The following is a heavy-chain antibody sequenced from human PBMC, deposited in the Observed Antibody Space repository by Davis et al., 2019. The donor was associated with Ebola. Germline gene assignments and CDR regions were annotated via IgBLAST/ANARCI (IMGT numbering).Heavy chain of an antibody. Sequence: PGGSLRLSCTVSGGSISSSSYYWGWIRQPPGKGLEWIGSIYYSGSTYYNPSLKSRVTISVDTSKNQFSLKLSSVTAADTAVYYCARLAANLYYDILTGYYPGAFDIWGQGTMVTVSS. CDR1: GGSISSSSYY. CDR3: ARLAANLYYDILTGYYPGAFDI. V-gene: IGHV4-39*01. J-gene: IGHJ3*02. D-gene: IGHD3-9*01. CDR2: IYYSGST.